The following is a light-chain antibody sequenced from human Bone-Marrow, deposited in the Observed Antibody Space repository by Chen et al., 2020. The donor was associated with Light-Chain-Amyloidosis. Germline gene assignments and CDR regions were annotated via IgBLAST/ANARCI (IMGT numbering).Light chain of an antibody. Sequence: QSALTQPPSASGSPGQSVTISCTGTSSDVGAYKYVSWYQQHPGKAPNLMIYEVNNRLSWVPVRFSGSKTGNTATLTVSDLQDEDEADCYCGACAGTNDGVFGGGTKLTVL. CDR2: EVN. CDR1: SSDVGAYKY. CDR3: GACAGTNDGV. J-gene: IGLJ3*02. V-gene: IGLV2-8*01.